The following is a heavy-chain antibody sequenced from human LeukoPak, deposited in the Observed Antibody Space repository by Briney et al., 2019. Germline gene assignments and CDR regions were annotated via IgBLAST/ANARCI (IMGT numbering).Heavy chain of an antibody. J-gene: IGHJ4*02. V-gene: IGHV5-51*01. Sequence: GESLKISCKGSGYRFPRYWIGWVRQMPGKGLEWMGIIYPGDSDTRYSPSFQGQVTISADESISTAYLQWSSLKASDTAMYYCARLRVGATGWADYWGQGTLVTVSS. CDR3: ARLRVGATGWADY. D-gene: IGHD1-26*01. CDR1: GYRFPRYW. CDR2: IYPGDSDT.